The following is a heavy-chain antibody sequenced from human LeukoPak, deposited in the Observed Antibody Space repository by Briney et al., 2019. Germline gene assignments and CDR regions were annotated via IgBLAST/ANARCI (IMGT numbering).Heavy chain of an antibody. Sequence: GASVKVSCKASGYTXTAYNMHWVRQAPGQGPEWMGRINPNSGDTKYAQKFQARVTMTRDTSISTAYMDLSRLTSDDTAVYYCARGSSSWTDLDNWGQGSLVTASS. D-gene: IGHD6-13*01. CDR1: GYTXTAYN. J-gene: IGHJ4*02. CDR2: INPNSGDT. CDR3: ARGSSSWTDLDN. V-gene: IGHV1-2*06.